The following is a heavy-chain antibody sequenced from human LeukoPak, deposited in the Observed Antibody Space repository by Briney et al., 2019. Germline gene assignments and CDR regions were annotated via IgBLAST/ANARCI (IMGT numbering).Heavy chain of an antibody. J-gene: IGHJ3*02. Sequence: GGSLRLSCAASGFTFSSYGMHWVRQAPGKGLEWVAAIWYDGSNKYYADSVKGRFTISRDNSKNTLYLQMNSLRAEDTAVYYCARGLYDFWSGLDAFDIWGQGTMVPVSS. CDR1: GFTFSSYG. V-gene: IGHV3-33*01. D-gene: IGHD3-3*01. CDR2: IWYDGSNK. CDR3: ARGLYDFWSGLDAFDI.